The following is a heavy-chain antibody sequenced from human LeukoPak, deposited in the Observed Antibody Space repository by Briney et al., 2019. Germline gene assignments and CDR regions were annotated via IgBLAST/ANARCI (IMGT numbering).Heavy chain of an antibody. CDR2: IRSDGGKT. CDR3: ARGRGGSYDY. Sequence: AGGSLRLSCAGSGFTFSSYAMHWVRQAPGKGLEYVSAIRSDGGKTFYADSVKDRFTISRDNSKNTLYLQMGSLRAEDTAVYYCARGRGGSYDYWGQGILVTVSS. D-gene: IGHD1-26*01. J-gene: IGHJ4*02. V-gene: IGHV3-64*02. CDR1: GFTFSSYA.